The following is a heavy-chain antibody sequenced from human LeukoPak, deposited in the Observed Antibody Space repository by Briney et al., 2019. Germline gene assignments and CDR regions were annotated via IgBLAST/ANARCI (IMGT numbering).Heavy chain of an antibody. V-gene: IGHV3-74*01. CDR3: ARVGCSGGSCYQGLYYYYGMDV. D-gene: IGHD2-15*01. CDR2: INSDGSST. CDR1: GFTFRSYW. Sequence: PWGSLRLSCAASGFTFRSYWMHLVRQTPGKGLVWVSRINSDGSSTRYADSVKGRFTISRDNAKNTLYLQMNTLRAEDTAVYYCARVGCSGGSCYQGLYYYYGMDVWGQGTTVTVSS. J-gene: IGHJ6*02.